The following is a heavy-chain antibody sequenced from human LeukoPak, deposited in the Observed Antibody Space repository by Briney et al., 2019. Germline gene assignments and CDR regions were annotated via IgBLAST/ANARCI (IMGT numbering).Heavy chain of an antibody. CDR3: ARGGATTVTDRWYNWFDP. J-gene: IGHJ5*02. Sequence: PSETLSLTCTVSGGSISSDDYYWSWIRQPPGKGLEWIGYIYYSGGTYYNPSLKSRVTISVDTSKNQFSLRLSSVTAADTAVYYCARGGATTVTDRWYNWFDPWGQGTLVTVSS. D-gene: IGHD4-17*01. CDR2: IYYSGGT. CDR1: GGSISSDDYY. V-gene: IGHV4-30-4*01.